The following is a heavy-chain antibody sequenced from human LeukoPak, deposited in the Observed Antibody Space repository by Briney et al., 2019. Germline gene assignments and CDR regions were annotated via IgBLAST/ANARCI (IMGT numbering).Heavy chain of an antibody. D-gene: IGHD4-4*01. CDR1: GYTFTNYD. J-gene: IGHJ6*02. CDR3: ARESSPTVTTGYYYYYGMDV. CDR2: MNPNSANT. Sequence: EASVKVSCKASGYTFTNYDINWVRQATGQGLEWMGWMNPNSANTGYAQKFQGRVTMTRNTSMSTAYMELSSLRSEDTAVYYCARESSPTVTTGYYYYYGMDVWGQGTTVTVSS. V-gene: IGHV1-8*01.